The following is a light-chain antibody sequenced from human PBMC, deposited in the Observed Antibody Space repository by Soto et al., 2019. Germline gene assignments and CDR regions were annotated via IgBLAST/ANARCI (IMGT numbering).Light chain of an antibody. Sequence: EIVLTQSPGTLSLSPGERATLSCRASQTIISHYLAWYQQKPGQDPRLLIFSTSKRATGIPDRFSGSGSETDFTLTINRLEPADSAVYYCQQYGSSPRPTFGGGSKVEIK. J-gene: IGKJ4*01. CDR2: STS. CDR3: QQYGSSPRPT. V-gene: IGKV3-20*01. CDR1: QTIISHY.